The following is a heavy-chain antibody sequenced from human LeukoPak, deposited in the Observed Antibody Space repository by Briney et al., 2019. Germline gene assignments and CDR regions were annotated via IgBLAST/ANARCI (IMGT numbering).Heavy chain of an antibody. Sequence: PGGSLRLSCAASGFTFSNSWMTWVRQAPGKGLERVANIKEDGSETYYVGSVRGRFTISRDNAKNSVYLEMNSLRAEDTAVYYCAKDSTYSSSWYGYFQHWGQGTLVTVSS. CDR3: AKDSTYSSSWYGYFQH. V-gene: IGHV3-7*01. CDR2: IKEDGSET. J-gene: IGHJ1*01. CDR1: GFTFSNSW. D-gene: IGHD6-13*01.